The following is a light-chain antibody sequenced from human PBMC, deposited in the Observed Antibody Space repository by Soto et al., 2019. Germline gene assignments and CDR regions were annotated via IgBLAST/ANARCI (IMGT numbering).Light chain of an antibody. Sequence: QSALTQPRSVSGSPGQSVTISCTGTSTDVGGYNYVSWYQQHPGKVPKLMLYDVSKRPSGVPDRFSGSKSGNTASLTISGLQAEDEADYYCCSYSGRATLYVFGSGTKFTVL. V-gene: IGLV2-11*01. CDR3: CSYSGRATLYV. J-gene: IGLJ1*01. CDR1: STDVGGYNY. CDR2: DVS.